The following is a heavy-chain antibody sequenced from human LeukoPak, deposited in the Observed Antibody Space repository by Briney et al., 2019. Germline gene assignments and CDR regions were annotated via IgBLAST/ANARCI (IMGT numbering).Heavy chain of an antibody. J-gene: IGHJ4*02. CDR2: IHYSGST. V-gene: IGHV4-59*08. CDR3: ARHRYSSGYYSFYFDY. D-gene: IGHD3-22*01. CDR1: GGSISNYY. Sequence: PSETLSLTCTVSGGSISNYYWSWIRQPPGKGLEWIGYIHYSGSTNYNPSVKSRVTISVDTSKNHFSLKLRSVTAADTAVYYCARHRYSSGYYSFYFDYWGQGSLVTVSS.